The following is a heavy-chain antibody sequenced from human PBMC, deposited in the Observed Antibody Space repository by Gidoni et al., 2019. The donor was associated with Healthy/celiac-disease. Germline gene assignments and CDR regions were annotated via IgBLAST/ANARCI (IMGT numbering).Heavy chain of an antibody. CDR3: ARVVRNDFWSGYYTGPFDY. CDR1: GGTFSSYA. V-gene: IGHV1-69*01. Sequence: QVQLVQSGAEVKKHGSSVKVSCKASGGTFSSYAISWVRQAPGQGLEWMGGIIPIFGTANYAQKFQGRVTITADESTSTAYMELSSLRSEDTAVYYCARVVRNDFWSGYYTGPFDYWGQGTLVTVSS. D-gene: IGHD3-3*01. CDR2: IIPIFGTA. J-gene: IGHJ4*02.